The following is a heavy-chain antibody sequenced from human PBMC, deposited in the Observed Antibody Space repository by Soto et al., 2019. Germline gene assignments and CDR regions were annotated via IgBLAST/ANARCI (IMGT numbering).Heavy chain of an antibody. D-gene: IGHD2-2*01. V-gene: IGHV4-39*01. CDR2: IYYSGST. CDR1: GGSISSSSYY. J-gene: IGHJ6*03. CDR3: AIDSIVVVPAAMPVYYYMDV. Sequence: SETLSLTCTVSGGSISSSSYYWGWIRQPPGKGLEWIGSIYYSGSTYYNPSLKSRVTISVDTSKNQFSLKLSSLTAADTAVYYCAIDSIVVVPAAMPVYYYMDVWGKGTTVTVSS.